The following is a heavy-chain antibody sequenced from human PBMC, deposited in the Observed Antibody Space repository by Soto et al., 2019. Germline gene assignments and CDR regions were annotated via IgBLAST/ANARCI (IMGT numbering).Heavy chain of an antibody. Sequence: VQLLESGGGLVQPGESLRLSCAASGFTFSSYAMSWVRRTPVKGLEWVSAISYSGGSTYYADSVKGRFTIPRDNSKNTLYLQMNRLRAEDTAIYHCATDQTSYYDSSGYVWGQGTLVTISS. CDR1: GFTFSSYA. D-gene: IGHD3-22*01. J-gene: IGHJ4*02. CDR3: ATDQTSYYDSSGYV. V-gene: IGHV3-23*01. CDR2: ISYSGGST.